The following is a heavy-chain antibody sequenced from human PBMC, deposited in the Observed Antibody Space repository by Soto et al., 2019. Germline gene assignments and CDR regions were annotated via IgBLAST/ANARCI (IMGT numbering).Heavy chain of an antibody. CDR3: VTLPYVYDFWSGYSNYYFDY. D-gene: IGHD3-3*01. V-gene: IGHV5-51*01. CDR2: IYPGDSDT. CDR1: GYSFTSYW. J-gene: IGHJ4*02. Sequence: GESLKISCKGSGYSFTSYWIGWVRQMPGKGLEWMGIIYPGDSDTRYSPSFQGQVTISADKSISTAYLQWSSLKASDTAMYYWVTLPYVYDFWSGYSNYYFDYWGQGTLVTVSS.